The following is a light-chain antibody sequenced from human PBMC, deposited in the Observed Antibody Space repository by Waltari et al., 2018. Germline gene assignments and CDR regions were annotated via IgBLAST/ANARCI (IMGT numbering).Light chain of an antibody. J-gene: IGLJ1*01. CDR3: QVWDSSSDHYV. V-gene: IGLV3-21*01. CDR1: NIGSKR. Sequence: SYVLTQPPSVSVAPGETARITCGGNNIGSKRANWYQQRPGQAPVLVIHDDTDRPSGSPARLAASSSEHTATLTISRVEVADEADYYCQVWDSSSDHYVFGKGTKVSVL. CDR2: DDT.